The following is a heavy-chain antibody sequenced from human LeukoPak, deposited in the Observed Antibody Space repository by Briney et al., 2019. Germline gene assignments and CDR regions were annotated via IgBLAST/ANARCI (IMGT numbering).Heavy chain of an antibody. CDR1: GYTLTQLA. J-gene: IGHJ4*02. D-gene: IGHD3-22*01. V-gene: IGHV1-24*01. CDR3: ATDPMYYYDSSGFPPTWRDY. Sequence: ASVKVSCKVSGYTLTQLAMHWVRQALGKGLEWMGGFDPEDGGTVYAQKVQDRVAMTEDTSTDTANMERTSLASEDTAVYYCATDPMYYYDSSGFPPTWRDYWGQGTLVTVSS. CDR2: FDPEDGGT.